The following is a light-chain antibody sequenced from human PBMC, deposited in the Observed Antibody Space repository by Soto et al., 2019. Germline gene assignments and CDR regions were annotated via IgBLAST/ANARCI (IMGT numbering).Light chain of an antibody. J-gene: IGLJ1*01. Sequence: QSALTQPASVSGSPGQSITISCTGTSSDVGGYNYDSWYQHHPGKAPKLMIYDVSNRPSGVSNRFSGSKSGNTASLTISGLQAEDEADYYCSSYTSSSTLGVFGTGTKLTVL. V-gene: IGLV2-14*03. CDR2: DVS. CDR1: SSDVGGYNY. CDR3: SSYTSSSTLGV.